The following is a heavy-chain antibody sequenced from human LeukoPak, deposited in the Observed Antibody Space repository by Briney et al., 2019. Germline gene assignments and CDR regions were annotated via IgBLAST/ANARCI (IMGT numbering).Heavy chain of an antibody. D-gene: IGHD3/OR15-3a*01. CDR1: GFTFSSYW. Sequence: GGSLRLSCAASGFTFSSYWMTWVCQAPGKGLEWVSSISSSSSYIYYADSVKGRFTISRDNSKDTPYLQMNSLRAEDTAVYYCARTRTNWGQGTLVTVSS. V-gene: IGHV3-21*01. J-gene: IGHJ4*02. CDR2: ISSSSSYI. CDR3: ARTRTN.